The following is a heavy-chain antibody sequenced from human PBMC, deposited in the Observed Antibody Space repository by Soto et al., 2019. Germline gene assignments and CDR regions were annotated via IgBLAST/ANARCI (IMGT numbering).Heavy chain of an antibody. J-gene: IGHJ6*02. CDR1: GGTFSSYA. Sequence: ASVKVSCKASGGTFSSYAISWVRQAPGQGREWMGGIIPIFGTANYAQKFQGRVTITAEKSTSTAYMELSSLRSEDTAVYYCARAITSYDVWSGYFKNYGMDVWGQGTTVTVSS. D-gene: IGHD3-3*01. CDR3: ARAITSYDVWSGYFKNYGMDV. V-gene: IGHV1-69*06. CDR2: IIPIFGTA.